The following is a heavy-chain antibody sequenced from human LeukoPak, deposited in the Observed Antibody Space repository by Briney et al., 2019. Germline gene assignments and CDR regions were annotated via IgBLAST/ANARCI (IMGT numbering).Heavy chain of an antibody. J-gene: IGHJ4*02. V-gene: IGHV4-59*01. CDR3: AREDLRSDYYDSSGYFDY. CDR2: IYYSGST. Sequence: PSETLSLTCTVSGGSISSYYWSWIRQPPGKGLEWIGYIYYSGSTNYNPSLKGRVTISVDTSKNQFSLKLSSVTAADTAVYYCAREDLRSDYYDSSGYFDYWGQGTLVTVSS. D-gene: IGHD3-22*01. CDR1: GGSISSYY.